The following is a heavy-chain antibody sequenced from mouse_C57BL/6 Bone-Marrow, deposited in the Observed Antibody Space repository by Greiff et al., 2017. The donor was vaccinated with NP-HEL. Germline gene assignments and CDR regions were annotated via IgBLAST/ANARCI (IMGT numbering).Heavy chain of an antibody. V-gene: IGHV2-5*01. CDR1: GFSLTSYG. CDR3: AKKGDGYYEAWFAY. D-gene: IGHD2-3*01. CDR2: IWRGGST. Sequence: VKVVESGPGLVQPSQSLSITCTVSGFSLTSYGVHWVRQSPGKGLEWLGVIWRGGSTDYNAAFMSRLSITKDNSKSQVFFKMNSLQADDTAIYYCAKKGDGYYEAWFAYWGQGTLVTVSA. J-gene: IGHJ3*01.